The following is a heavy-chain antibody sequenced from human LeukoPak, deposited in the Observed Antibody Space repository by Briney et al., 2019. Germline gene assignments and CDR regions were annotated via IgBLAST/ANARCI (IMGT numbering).Heavy chain of an antibody. D-gene: IGHD2-15*01. Sequence: ASVKVSCKASGYTFTSYYMHWVRQAPGQGLEWMVIINPTGGSTSYAQKVQGRVTMTRDTSTSTVYMELSSLRSEDTAVYYCATSVVVVAATGYSYGPFDYWGQGTLVTVSS. CDR2: INPTGGST. CDR3: ATSVVVVAATGYSYGPFDY. CDR1: GYTFTSYY. V-gene: IGHV1-46*01. J-gene: IGHJ4*02.